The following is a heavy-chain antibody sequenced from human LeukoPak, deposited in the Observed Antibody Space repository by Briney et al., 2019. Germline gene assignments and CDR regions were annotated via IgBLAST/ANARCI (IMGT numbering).Heavy chain of an antibody. D-gene: IGHD5-18*01. CDR3: AREDTAMAIDY. V-gene: IGHV3-13*01. CDR1: GFTFSSYD. J-gene: IGHJ4*02. Sequence: GGSLRLSCAASGFTFSSYDMHWVRQAPGKGPEWVSTIGVSGDTYYPGSVKGRFTISRENAKNSLYLQMNSLRAEDTAVYYCAREDTAMAIDYWGQGTLVTVSS. CDR2: IGVSGDT.